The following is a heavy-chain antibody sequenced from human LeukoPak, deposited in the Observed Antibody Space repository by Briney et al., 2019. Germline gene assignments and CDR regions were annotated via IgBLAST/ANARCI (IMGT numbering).Heavy chain of an antibody. CDR2: IYNSGST. CDR1: AGSVSSSDYY. CDR3: ARHDWGPFYSFDT. D-gene: IGHD3-16*01. V-gene: IGHV4-39*01. J-gene: IGHJ5*02. Sequence: PSETLSLTCSVSAGSVSSSDYYWDWIRQPPGKGLEWIGTIYNSGSTSYNPSLKSRVTISVDTSKNQFSLKLTYVTAADTAIYYCARHDWGPFYSFDTWDQGTLVTVSS.